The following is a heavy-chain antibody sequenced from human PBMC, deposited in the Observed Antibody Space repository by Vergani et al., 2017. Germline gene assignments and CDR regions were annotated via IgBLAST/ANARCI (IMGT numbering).Heavy chain of an antibody. Sequence: QLQLQESGPGLVKPSETLSLTCTVSGGSITYGAFYWGWIRQSPGKGLEWIGSIYYSENKFYNPSLESRVTLSIDTTKNQFSLKLKSVTAADTAVYYCARCFRDEGMIYGGTVENWFDPWGLGTLVTVSS. V-gene: IGHV4-39*01. CDR3: ARCFRDEGMIYGGTVENWFDP. CDR2: IYYSENK. J-gene: IGHJ5*02. D-gene: IGHD3-22*01. CDR1: GGSITYGAFY.